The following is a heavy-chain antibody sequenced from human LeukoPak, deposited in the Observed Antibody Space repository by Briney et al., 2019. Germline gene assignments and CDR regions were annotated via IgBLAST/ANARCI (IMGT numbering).Heavy chain of an antibody. Sequence: GGSLRLPCAASGFTFSSYWMSWVRQAPGKGLEWVANIKQDGSERYYVDSVKGRFTISRDNAKNSLYLQMNSLRAEDTAVYYCARARIALYYFDYWGQGTLVTVSS. J-gene: IGHJ4*02. CDR2: IKQDGSER. D-gene: IGHD6-13*01. CDR3: ARARIALYYFDY. V-gene: IGHV3-7*01. CDR1: GFTFSSYW.